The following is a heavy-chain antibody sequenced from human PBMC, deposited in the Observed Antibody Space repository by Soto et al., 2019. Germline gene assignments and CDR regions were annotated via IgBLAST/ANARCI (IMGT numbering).Heavy chain of an antibody. J-gene: IGHJ4*02. CDR3: AREVYANYHFDY. D-gene: IGHD2-8*01. CDR1: GFTFSAHN. V-gene: IGHV3-30-3*01. Sequence: PGGSLRLSCAASGFTFSAHNMHWVRQAPGKGLQWVAAVSYDGSKKYYADSVKGRFTISRDNFKITLYLEMNSLRPEDTAVYYCAREVYANYHFDYWGQGTLVTVSS. CDR2: VSYDGSKK.